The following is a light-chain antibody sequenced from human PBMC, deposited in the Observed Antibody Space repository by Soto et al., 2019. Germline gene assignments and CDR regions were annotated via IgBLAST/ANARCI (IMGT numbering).Light chain of an antibody. CDR3: QSFDSRLSASHVV. Sequence: QSVLTQPPSVSGAPGQRVTISCTGSSSNIGAGYDVHWYQQLPGTAPKLLIYDNNNRPSGVPDRFSGSKSGTSASLAITGLQAEDEADYYCQSFDSRLSASHVVFGGGTKLTVL. V-gene: IGLV1-40*01. CDR2: DNN. CDR1: SSNIGAGYD. J-gene: IGLJ2*01.